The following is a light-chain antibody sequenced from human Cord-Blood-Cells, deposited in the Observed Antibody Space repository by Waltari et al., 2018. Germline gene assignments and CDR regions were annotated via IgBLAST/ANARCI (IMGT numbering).Light chain of an antibody. CDR3: LQDYNYPRT. CDR2: AAS. J-gene: IGKJ1*01. V-gene: IGKV1-6*01. CDR1: QGIRND. Sequence: AIQMTQFPSSLSASVGDRATITCRASQGIRNDLGWYQQKPGKAPKLLIYAASSLQSGVPSRFSGSGSGTDFTLTISSLQPEDFATYYCLQDYNYPRTFGQGTKVEIK.